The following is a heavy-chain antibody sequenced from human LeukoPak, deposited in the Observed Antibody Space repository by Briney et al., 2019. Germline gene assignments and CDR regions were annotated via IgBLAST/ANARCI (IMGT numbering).Heavy chain of an antibody. V-gene: IGHV4-59*11. D-gene: IGHD5-18*01. CDR3: ARTKGYRYGPAGDRFFDY. J-gene: IGHJ4*02. CDR1: GGSISSHY. CDR2: IYYSGST. Sequence: SETLSLTCSVSGGSISSHYWSWIRQPPGKGLEWIGYIYYSGSTNYNPSLKSRVTISVDTSKNQFSLKLSSVTAADTAVYYYARTKGYRYGPAGDRFFDYWGQGTLVTVSS.